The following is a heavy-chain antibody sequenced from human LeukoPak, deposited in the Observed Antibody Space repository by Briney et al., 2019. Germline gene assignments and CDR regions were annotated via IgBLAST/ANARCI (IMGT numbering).Heavy chain of an antibody. CDR1: GFTFSSYE. CDR3: ARWERAPWYNWNYSYGMDV. Sequence: GGSLRLSCAASGFTFSSYEMNWVRQAPGQGLEWVSYISISGSTIYYADSVKGRFTISRDNAKNSQYLQMNSLRAEDTAVYYCARWERAPWYNWNYSYGMDVWGQGTTVTVSS. D-gene: IGHD1-20*01. V-gene: IGHV3-48*03. CDR2: ISISGSTI. J-gene: IGHJ6*02.